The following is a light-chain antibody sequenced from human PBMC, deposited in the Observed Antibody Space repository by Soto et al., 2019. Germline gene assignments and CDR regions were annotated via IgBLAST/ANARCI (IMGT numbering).Light chain of an antibody. J-gene: IGKJ1*01. Sequence: DIQMTHSPSTLSSSVLDICTMTCRSSQSISNRLAWYQQKPGKAPKVLIYDACSLESGVPSRFSGSGSGTELILTISSLQPDDFASYCCQHYGGMWTFGQGTKVDI. V-gene: IGKV1-5*01. CDR2: DAC. CDR1: QSISNR. CDR3: QHYGGMWT.